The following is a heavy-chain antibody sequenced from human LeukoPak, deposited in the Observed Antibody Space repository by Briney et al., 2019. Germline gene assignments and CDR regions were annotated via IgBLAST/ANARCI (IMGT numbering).Heavy chain of an antibody. Sequence: GGSLRLSCAASGFTFSSYAMHWVRQAPGKGLEWVSGISWNSGSIGYADSVKGRFTISRDNAKNSLYLQMNSLRAEDTALYYCAKDLSGSSWYYFDYWGQGTLVTVSS. V-gene: IGHV3-9*01. CDR1: GFTFSSYA. D-gene: IGHD6-13*01. CDR3: AKDLSGSSWYYFDY. CDR2: ISWNSGSI. J-gene: IGHJ4*02.